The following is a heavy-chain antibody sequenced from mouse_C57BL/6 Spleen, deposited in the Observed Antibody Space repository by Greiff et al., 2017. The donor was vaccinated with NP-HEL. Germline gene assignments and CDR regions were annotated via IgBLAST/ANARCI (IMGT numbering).Heavy chain of an antibody. D-gene: IGHD3-1*01. J-gene: IGHJ1*03. Sequence: EVQLQQSGAELVKPGASVKLSCTASGFNIKDYYMHWVKQRTEQGLEWMGRIDPEDGETKYAPTFQGKATITADKSSNTAYLQLSSLTSEDTAVYYCARTSSGYARYFDVWGTGTTVTVSS. V-gene: IGHV14-2*01. CDR3: ARTSSGYARYFDV. CDR1: GFNIKDYY. CDR2: IDPEDGET.